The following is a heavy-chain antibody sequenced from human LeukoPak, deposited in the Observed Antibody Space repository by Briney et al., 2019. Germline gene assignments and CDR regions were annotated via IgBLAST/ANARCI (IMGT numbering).Heavy chain of an antibody. CDR3: ARHWRLFDY. D-gene: IGHD3-3*01. CDR2: INTNVGNP. V-gene: IGHV7-4-1*02. Sequence: ASVKVSCKASGYTFINYAISWVRQAPGQGLEWMGWINTNVGNPTYAQDFTRRFVFSLDTSVSTAHLQINSLKAEDTAVYYCARHWRLFDYWGQGTLVTVSS. CDR1: GYTFINYA. J-gene: IGHJ4*02.